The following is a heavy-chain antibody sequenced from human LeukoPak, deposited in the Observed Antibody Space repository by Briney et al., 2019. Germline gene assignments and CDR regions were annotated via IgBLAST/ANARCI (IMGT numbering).Heavy chain of an antibody. J-gene: IGHJ4*02. Sequence: PGGSLRLSCAASGLTFSSYGMSWVRQAPGRGLEWVSAISTTGGTTYYADSVRGRFTISRDNSKNTLYLQMNSLRAEDTAVYYCAKANQRGTYFASGSIRSAVDYWGQGTLVTVSS. D-gene: IGHD3-10*01. V-gene: IGHV3-23*01. CDR3: AKANQRGTYFASGSIRSAVDY. CDR1: GLTFSSYG. CDR2: ISTTGGTT.